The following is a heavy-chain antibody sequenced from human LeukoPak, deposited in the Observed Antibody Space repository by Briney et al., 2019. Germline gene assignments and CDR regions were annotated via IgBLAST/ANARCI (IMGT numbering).Heavy chain of an antibody. Sequence: GGSLRLSCAASGFTFSSYGMHWVRQAPGKGLEWVAFIRYDGSNKFYADSVKGRFTISRDNSKSTLYLQMNSLRAEDTAVYYCANSGGYYPTGYFDCWGQGTLVTVSS. CDR2: IRYDGSNK. CDR3: ANSGGYYPTGYFDC. CDR1: GFTFSSYG. J-gene: IGHJ4*02. V-gene: IGHV3-30*02. D-gene: IGHD3-22*01.